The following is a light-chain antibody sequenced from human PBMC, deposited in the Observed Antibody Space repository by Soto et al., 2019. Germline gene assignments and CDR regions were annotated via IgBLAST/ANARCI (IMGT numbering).Light chain of an antibody. CDR2: GAS. CDR1: QSVDSH. J-gene: IGKJ1*01. CDR3: QQYNNWPPWT. Sequence: EVVLTQSPVTLSLSPGERATLSCRASQSVDSHLAWYQQKPGQAPRLLIYGASTRATGIPARFSGSGSGTEFTLTISSLQSEDFAVYYCQQYNNWPPWTFGQGTKVDIK. V-gene: IGKV3-15*01.